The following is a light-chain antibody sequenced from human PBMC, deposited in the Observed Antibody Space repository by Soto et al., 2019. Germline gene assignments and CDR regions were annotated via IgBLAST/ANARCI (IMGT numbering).Light chain of an antibody. Sequence: NVFTQCPCTLSLSQGERATLSCRASQSVSSSQLAWYQQKPGQAPRLLMYGAPSRATGIPDRLSGSGSGTDFTLTISRLEPEDFAVYYCQQYGSSPITFGQGTRLEI. V-gene: IGKV3-20*01. CDR1: QSVSSSQ. CDR2: GAP. CDR3: QQYGSSPIT. J-gene: IGKJ5*01.